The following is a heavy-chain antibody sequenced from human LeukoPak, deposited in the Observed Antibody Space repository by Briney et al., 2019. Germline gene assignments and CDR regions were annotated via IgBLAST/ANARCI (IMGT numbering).Heavy chain of an antibody. D-gene: IGHD2-21*02. V-gene: IGHV4-34*01. Sequence: SETLSLTCAVYGGSFSGYYWSWIRQPPGKGLEWIGEINHSGSTNYNPSLKSRVTTSVDTSKNQFSLKLSSVTAADTAVYYCARGRGLGDCYEFDYWGQGTLVTVSS. CDR1: GGSFSGYY. CDR3: ARGRGLGDCYEFDY. J-gene: IGHJ4*02. CDR2: INHSGST.